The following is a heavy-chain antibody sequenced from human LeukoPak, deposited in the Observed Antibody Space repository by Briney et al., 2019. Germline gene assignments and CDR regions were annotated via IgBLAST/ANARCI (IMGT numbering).Heavy chain of an antibody. J-gene: IGHJ4*02. D-gene: IGHD3-22*01. V-gene: IGHV1-69*04. CDR3: ARDRYDSSGYRTFDY. CDR2: IIPILGIA. Sequence: VASVTVSCKASGGTFSSYAISWVRQAPGQGLEWMGRIIPILGIANYAQKFQGRVTITADKSTSTAYVELSSLRSEDTAVYYCARDRYDSSGYRTFDYWGQGTQVTVSS. CDR1: GGTFSSYA.